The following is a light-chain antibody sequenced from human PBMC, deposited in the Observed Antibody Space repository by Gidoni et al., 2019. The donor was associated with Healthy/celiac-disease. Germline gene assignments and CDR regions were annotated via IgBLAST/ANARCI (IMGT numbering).Light chain of an antibody. Sequence: QSALTQPASVSGSPGKSITISCTGTSSDVGGYNYVSWYQQHPGKAPKLMIYDVSNRPSGFSLRFSGSKSGNTASLTISGLQAEDEADYYCSSYTSSSTPVVFGGGTKLTVL. CDR2: DVS. CDR3: SSYTSSSTPVV. J-gene: IGLJ2*01. V-gene: IGLV2-14*03. CDR1: SSDVGGYNY.